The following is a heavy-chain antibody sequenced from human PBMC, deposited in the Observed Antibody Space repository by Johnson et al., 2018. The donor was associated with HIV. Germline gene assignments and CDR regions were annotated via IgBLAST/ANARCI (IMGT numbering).Heavy chain of an antibody. CDR2: INGDGSRT. CDR1: GFTFSDHW. D-gene: IGHD1-14*01. CDR3: VRTSGTGARFLGYDPFDV. Sequence: VQLVESGGGLVQPGGSLRLSCGVSGFTFSDHWMQWVRQAPGKGLVWVSRINGDGSRTSYADSVKGRFTIARDNAKNTLFLEMKSLIAEDTAVYYCVRTSGTGARFLGYDPFDVWGQGTMVTVSS. V-gene: IGHV3-74*01. J-gene: IGHJ3*01.